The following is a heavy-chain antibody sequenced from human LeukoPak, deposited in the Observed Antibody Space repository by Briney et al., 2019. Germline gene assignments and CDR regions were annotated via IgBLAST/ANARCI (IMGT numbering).Heavy chain of an antibody. CDR3: ARGTPTFSPPFDP. D-gene: IGHD3-16*01. J-gene: IGHJ5*02. CDR2: IYHSGST. CDR1: GGSISSGGYS. V-gene: IGHV4-30-2*01. Sequence: SETLSLTCAVSGGSISSGGYSWSWIRQPPGTGLEWIGYIYHSGSTYYNPSLKSRVTISVDRSKNQFSLKLSSVTAADTAVYYCARGTPTFSPPFDPWGQGTLVTVSS.